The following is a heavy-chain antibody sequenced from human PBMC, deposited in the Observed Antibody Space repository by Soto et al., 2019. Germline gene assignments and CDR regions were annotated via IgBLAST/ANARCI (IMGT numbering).Heavy chain of an antibody. CDR2: ISSGSNFI. CDR3: ARDRHSSGWSSFDN. CDR1: GFTFSSHT. D-gene: IGHD6-19*01. V-gene: IGHV3-21*06. J-gene: IGHJ4*02. Sequence: KPGGSLRLSCAASGFTFSSHTMNWVRQAPGKGLEWISCISSGSNFIKYRDSVKGRFTISRDNAKNSLYLEMNSLRAEDTAVYYCARDRHSSGWSSFDNWGQGTLVTVSS.